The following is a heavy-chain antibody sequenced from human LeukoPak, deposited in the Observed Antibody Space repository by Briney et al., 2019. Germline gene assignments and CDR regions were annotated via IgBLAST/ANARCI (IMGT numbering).Heavy chain of an antibody. CDR2: INAGNGNT. CDR1: GYTFTSYA. J-gene: IGHJ3*02. D-gene: IGHD6-19*01. V-gene: IGHV1-3*01. CDR3: ASHLAVAGSLVAFDI. Sequence: ASVKVSCKASGYTFTSYAMHWVRQAPGQRLEWMGWINAGNGNTKCSQKFQGRVTITRDTSASTAYMELSSLRSEDTAVYYCASHLAVAGSLVAFDIWGQGTMVTVSS.